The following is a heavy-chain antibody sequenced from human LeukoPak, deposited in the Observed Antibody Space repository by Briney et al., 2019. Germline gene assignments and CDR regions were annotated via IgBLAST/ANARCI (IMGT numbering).Heavy chain of an antibody. V-gene: IGHV4-59*08. CDR3: ASHADDSRGFDY. Sequence: SETLSLTCTVSGGSISRYYWSWIRQPPGKGLEWMGYIYYSGSTNYNPSLKSRVTISVDTSKNQFSLKLSSVTAADTAVYYCASHADDSRGFDYWGQGTLVTVSS. CDR2: IYYSGST. CDR1: GGSISRYY. D-gene: IGHD3-22*01. J-gene: IGHJ4*02.